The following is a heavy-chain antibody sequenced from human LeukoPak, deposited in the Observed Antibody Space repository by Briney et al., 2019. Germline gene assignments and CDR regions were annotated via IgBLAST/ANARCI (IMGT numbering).Heavy chain of an antibody. J-gene: IGHJ5*02. CDR2: ISGSGGST. D-gene: IGHD2-15*01. V-gene: IGHV3-23*01. Sequence: GGSLRLSCAASGFTFSSYAMNWVRQAPGKGLEWVSAISGSGGSTYYADSVKGRFTISRDNSKNTLYLQMNSLRAEDTAVYYCAKDHIVVVVAATYNWFDPWGQGTLVTVSS. CDR1: GFTFSSYA. CDR3: AKDHIVVVVAATYNWFDP.